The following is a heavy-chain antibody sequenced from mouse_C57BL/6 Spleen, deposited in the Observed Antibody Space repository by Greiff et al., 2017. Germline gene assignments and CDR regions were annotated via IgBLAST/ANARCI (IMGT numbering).Heavy chain of an antibody. J-gene: IGHJ4*01. Sequence: VQLQQPGAELVKPGASVKLSCKASGYTFTSYWMQWVKQRPGQGLEWIGEIDPSDSYTNYNQKFKGKATLTVDTSSSTAYVQLSSLTSEDSAVYYCARSPRLLYYYAMDYWGQGTSVTVSS. CDR1: GYTFTSYW. V-gene: IGHV1-50*01. CDR3: ARSPRLLYYYAMDY. D-gene: IGHD1-1*01. CDR2: IDPSDSYT.